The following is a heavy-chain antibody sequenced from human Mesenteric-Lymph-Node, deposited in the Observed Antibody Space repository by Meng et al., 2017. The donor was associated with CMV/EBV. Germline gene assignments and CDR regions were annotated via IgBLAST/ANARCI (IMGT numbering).Heavy chain of an antibody. CDR3: ARSFERSSSSFDY. CDR2: VNSDGSGT. V-gene: IGHV3-23*03. Sequence: GESLKISCVASGFTFSTYAMSWVRQTPGKGLGWVSRVNSDGSGTTYADSVKGRFTISRDNSKNTLYLQMNSLRAEDTAVYYCARSFERSSSSFDYWGQGTLVTVSS. D-gene: IGHD6-6*01. J-gene: IGHJ4*02. CDR1: GFTFSTYA.